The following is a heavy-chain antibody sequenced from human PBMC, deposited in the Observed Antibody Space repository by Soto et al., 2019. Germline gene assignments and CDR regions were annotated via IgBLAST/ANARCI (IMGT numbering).Heavy chain of an antibody. D-gene: IGHD3-16*02. CDR3: AHSVNDYVWGSYRTLGAPFDY. CDR2: IYWDDDK. Sequence: QITLKESGPTLVKPTQTLTLTCTFSGFSLSTSGVGVGWIRQPPGKALEWLALIYWDDDKRYSPSLKSRLTITEDTTKNQVVLTMTNMDPVDTATYYCAHSVNDYVWGSYRTLGAPFDYWGQGTLVTVSS. J-gene: IGHJ4*02. CDR1: GFSLSTSGVG. V-gene: IGHV2-5*02.